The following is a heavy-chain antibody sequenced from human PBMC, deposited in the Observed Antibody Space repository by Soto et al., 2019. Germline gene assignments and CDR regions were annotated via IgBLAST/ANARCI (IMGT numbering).Heavy chain of an antibody. CDR1: GGSISSGDYY. J-gene: IGHJ5*02. CDR2: IHYSGST. Sequence: PSETLSLTCTVSGGSISSGDYYWSWIRQPPGKGLEWIGYIHYSGSTYYSPSLKSRVTISVDTSKNQFSLKLSSVTAADTAVYYCARDQASRVDPWGQGTLVTVSS. V-gene: IGHV4-30-4*01. CDR3: ARDQASRVDP.